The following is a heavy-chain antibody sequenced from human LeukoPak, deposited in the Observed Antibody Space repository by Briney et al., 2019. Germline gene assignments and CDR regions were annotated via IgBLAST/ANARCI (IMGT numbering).Heavy chain of an antibody. CDR1: GFTVSSHY. J-gene: IGHJ4*02. CDR3: AKDPYSSSWLTFDY. D-gene: IGHD6-13*01. Sequence: GGSLRLSCAASGFTVSSHYMSWVRQAPGKGLEWVSVTDSGGSTSYADSVKGRFTISRDTSKNTLYLQMNGLRAEDTAVYYCAKDPYSSSWLTFDYWGQGTLVTVSS. CDR2: TDSGGST. V-gene: IGHV3-53*01.